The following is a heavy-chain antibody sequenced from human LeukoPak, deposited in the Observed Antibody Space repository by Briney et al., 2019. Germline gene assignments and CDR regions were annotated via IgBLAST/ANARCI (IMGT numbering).Heavy chain of an antibody. CDR3: ARRYYDSTRWVPFDY. CDR2: IIPIFGTA. Sequence: SVKVSCKASGGTFSSYAISWVRQAAGQGLEWMGGIIPIFGTANYAQKFQGRVTITADKSTSTAYMELSSLRSEDTAVYYCARRYYDSTRWVPFDYWGQGTLVTVSS. CDR1: GGTFSSYA. V-gene: IGHV1-69*06. J-gene: IGHJ4*02. D-gene: IGHD3-22*01.